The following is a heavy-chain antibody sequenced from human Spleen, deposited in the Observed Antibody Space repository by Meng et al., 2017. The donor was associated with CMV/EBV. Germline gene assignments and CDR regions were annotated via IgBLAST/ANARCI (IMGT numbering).Heavy chain of an antibody. CDR2: ISGGGGSI. Sequence: GESLKISCAASGFTFSNYAMSWVRQAPGKGLEWVSSISGGGGSIFHANSVKGRFSVSRDNSKSTLYLQMNSLRAEDTAVYYCARAYSPYGGNSRDFDYWGQGTLVTVSS. D-gene: IGHD4-23*01. V-gene: IGHV3-23*01. J-gene: IGHJ4*02. CDR3: ARAYSPYGGNSRDFDY. CDR1: GFTFSNYA.